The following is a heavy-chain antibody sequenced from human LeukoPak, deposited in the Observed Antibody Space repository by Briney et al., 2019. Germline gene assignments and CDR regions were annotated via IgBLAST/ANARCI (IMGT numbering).Heavy chain of an antibody. CDR1: GFILRTYW. J-gene: IGHJ4*02. D-gene: IGHD6-13*01. CDR3: ARRARYRNSFPLDF. V-gene: IGHV5-10-1*01. CDR2: VDPTDPDV. Sequence: GESLKISCHTSGFILRTYWIAWVRQKPGKGLEWMGIVDPTDPDVAYSPSFQGHVTMSTDTSISTVYLQWSSLEASDTAVYFCARRARYRNSFPLDFWGQGTLVTVSS.